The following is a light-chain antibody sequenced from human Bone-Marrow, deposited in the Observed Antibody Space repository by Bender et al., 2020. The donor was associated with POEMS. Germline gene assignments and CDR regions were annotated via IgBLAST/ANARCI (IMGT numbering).Light chain of an antibody. CDR2: EVT. CDR3: SSYSGSNNVL. Sequence: QSALTQPASVSGSPGQSITISCTGTSSDLRGYNYVSWYQQHPGKAPKLMIYEVTKRPSGVPDRFSGSKSGNTASLTVSGLQAEDEAAYYCSSYSGSNNVLFGGGTKLTVL. J-gene: IGLJ2*01. CDR1: SSDLRGYNY. V-gene: IGLV2-8*01.